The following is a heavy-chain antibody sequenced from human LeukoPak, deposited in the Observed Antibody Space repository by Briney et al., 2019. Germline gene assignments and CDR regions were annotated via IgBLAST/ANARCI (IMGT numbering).Heavy chain of an antibody. V-gene: IGHV4-59*01. D-gene: IGHD6-13*01. Sequence: PSETLSLTCTVSGGSISNYYWSWIRQPPGKGLEWIGYIYNSGSTNYNPSLKSRVTISVDTSKNQFSLKLSSVTAADTAVYYCARDIAAAGTWGQGTLVTVSS. CDR1: GGSISNYY. CDR2: IYNSGST. J-gene: IGHJ4*02. CDR3: ARDIAAAGT.